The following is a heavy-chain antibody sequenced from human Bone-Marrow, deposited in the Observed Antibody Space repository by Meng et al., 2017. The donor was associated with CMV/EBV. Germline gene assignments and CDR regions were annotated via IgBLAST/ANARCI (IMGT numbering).Heavy chain of an antibody. CDR1: GYSFTTYW. CDR3: ARHVKTGGAFDI. J-gene: IGHJ3*02. V-gene: IGHV5-51*01. Sequence: GESLKISCKGSGYSFTTYWIGWVRQMPGKGLEWMGIIYPGDSDTTYSPSFQGHVTISADKSISTAYLQWNSLKASDTAIYYCARHVKTGGAFDIWGQGTMDTVSS. CDR2: IYPGDSDT.